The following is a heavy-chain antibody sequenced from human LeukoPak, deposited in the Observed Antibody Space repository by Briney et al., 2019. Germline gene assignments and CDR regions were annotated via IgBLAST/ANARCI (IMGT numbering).Heavy chain of an antibody. Sequence: LPGESLRLSCAASGFTFSSYAMSWVRQAPGKGLEWVSGISYSGGTTYYADSVKGRFTISRDNSKNTLYLQMNSLRAEDTAVYYCAKGGQMMVEVARRGAFDIWGQGTMVTVSS. CDR3: AKGGQMMVEVARRGAFDI. CDR2: ISYSGGTT. V-gene: IGHV3-23*01. CDR1: GFTFSSYA. D-gene: IGHD1-1*01. J-gene: IGHJ3*02.